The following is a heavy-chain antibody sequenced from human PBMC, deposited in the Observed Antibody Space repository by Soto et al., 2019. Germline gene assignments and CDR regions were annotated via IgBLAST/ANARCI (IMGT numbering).Heavy chain of an antibody. D-gene: IGHD3-10*01. V-gene: IGHV3-48*01. CDR1: GFTFSIYS. J-gene: IGHJ4*02. CDR2: ISSGSVTI. CDR3: VREYGSGRGSY. Sequence: EVQLVESGGGLVQPGESLRLSCAASGFTFSIYSMNWVRQAPGKGLEWISSISSGSVTISYADSVKGRFTISRDNAKSSLYLQMNSLRVEDTAVYYCVREYGSGRGSYWGQGTLVTVSS.